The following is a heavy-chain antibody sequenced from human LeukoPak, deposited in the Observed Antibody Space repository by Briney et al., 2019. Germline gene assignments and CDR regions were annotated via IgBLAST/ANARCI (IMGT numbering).Heavy chain of an antibody. V-gene: IGHV1-69*04. CDR1: GGTFSSYA. J-gene: IGHJ3*02. D-gene: IGHD6-6*01. Sequence: SVKASCKASGGTFSSYAISWVRQAPGQGLEWMGRIIPILGIANYAQKFQGRVTITADKSTSTAYMELSSLRSEDTAVYYCARGLAAQDAFDIWGQGTMVTVSS. CDR2: IIPILGIA. CDR3: ARGLAAQDAFDI.